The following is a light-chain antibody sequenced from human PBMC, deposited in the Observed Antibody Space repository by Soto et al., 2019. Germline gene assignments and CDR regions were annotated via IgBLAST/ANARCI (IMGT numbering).Light chain of an antibody. Sequence: EVVMTQSPATLSVSPGERATLSCRASQSVSSNLAWYQQKPGQAPRLLIYATSTRATGVPARFSGSGSGTEFTLTISSLQSEHFAVYYCQQYNNWPLTFGQGTKVEIK. CDR3: QQYNNWPLT. CDR1: QSVSSN. V-gene: IGKV3-15*01. CDR2: ATS. J-gene: IGKJ1*01.